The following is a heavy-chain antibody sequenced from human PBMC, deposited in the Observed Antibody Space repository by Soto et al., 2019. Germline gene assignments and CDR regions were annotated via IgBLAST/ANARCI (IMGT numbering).Heavy chain of an antibody. CDR3: ARAPTLPGIAVAGSAFDI. CDR1: GGTFSSYA. CDR2: IIPIFGTT. V-gene: IGHV1-69*01. D-gene: IGHD6-19*01. J-gene: IGHJ3*02. Sequence: QVQLVQSGAEVKKPGSSVKVSCKASGGTFSSYAITWVRQAPGQGLEWMGGIIPIFGTTNYIQKFQGRVTITADEATSTDYMEMSSLRSEDTAVYYCARAPTLPGIAVAGSAFDIWGQGTLVTVSS.